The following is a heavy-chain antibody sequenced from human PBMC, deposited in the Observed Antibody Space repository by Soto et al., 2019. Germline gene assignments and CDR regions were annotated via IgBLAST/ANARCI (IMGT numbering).Heavy chain of an antibody. J-gene: IGHJ5*02. Sequence: QVQLVQSGAEVKKPGASVKVSCKASGYTFTSYGISWVRQAPGQGLEWMGWISAYNGNTNYAQKLQGRVTMTTDTSTSTAYMELRSLRSDDTAVYYCARDLRSILPGYVFLNWFDPWGQGTLVTVSS. CDR2: ISAYNGNT. D-gene: IGHD3-9*01. CDR1: GYTFTSYG. CDR3: ARDLRSILPGYVFLNWFDP. V-gene: IGHV1-18*01.